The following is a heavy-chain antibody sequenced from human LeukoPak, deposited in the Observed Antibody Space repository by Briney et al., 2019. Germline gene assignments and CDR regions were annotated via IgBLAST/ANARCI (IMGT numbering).Heavy chain of an antibody. CDR2: IYSGGST. D-gene: IGHD6-19*01. CDR3: ARSTAVAAPFDY. Sequence: PGGSLRLSCAASGFTVSSNYLSWVRQAPGKGLERVSLIYSGGSTFYADSVKGRFTISRDNSKNTLYLQMDSLRAEDTAVYYCARSTAVAAPFDYWGQGTLVTVSS. CDR1: GFTVSSNY. V-gene: IGHV3-53*01. J-gene: IGHJ4*02.